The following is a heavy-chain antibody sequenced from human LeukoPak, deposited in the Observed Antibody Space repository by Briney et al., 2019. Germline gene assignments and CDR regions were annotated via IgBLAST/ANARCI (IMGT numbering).Heavy chain of an antibody. D-gene: IGHD1-26*01. CDR2: IYSGGST. CDR1: GFTISSNY. Sequence: GGSLRLSCAASGFTISSNYMSWVRQAPGKGLEWVSVIYSGGSTYYPDSVKGRFTISRDNSKNILYLQMNSLRAEDTAVYYCARMGVGAMGFWGQGTLVTVSS. J-gene: IGHJ4*02. CDR3: ARMGVGAMGF. V-gene: IGHV3-53*01.